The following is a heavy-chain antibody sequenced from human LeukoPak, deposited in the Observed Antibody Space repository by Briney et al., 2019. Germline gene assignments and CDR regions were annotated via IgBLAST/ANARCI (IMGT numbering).Heavy chain of an antibody. Sequence: SETLSLTCTVSGYSISSGYYWGWIRQPPGKGLEWIGSIYHSGSTYYNPSLKSRVTISVDTSKNQFSLKLSSVTAADTAVYYCARGYCSGGSCYWSFYYFDYWGQGTLVTVSS. J-gene: IGHJ4*02. D-gene: IGHD2-15*01. CDR3: ARGYCSGGSCYWSFYYFDY. V-gene: IGHV4-38-2*02. CDR2: IYHSGST. CDR1: GYSISSGYY.